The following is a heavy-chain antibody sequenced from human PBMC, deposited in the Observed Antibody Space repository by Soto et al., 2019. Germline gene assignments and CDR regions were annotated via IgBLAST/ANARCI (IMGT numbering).Heavy chain of an antibody. CDR1: GDSITSSSHF. Sequence: ALETLFLTCTVSGDSITSSSHFLGWVRQPPGEGLECIANIYYDGNTYYNPSLKSRVAISLDTSKNQFSLRLNSVTAADTAVYYCARSSIEPRVFMYPFDSWGQGTLVTVSS. J-gene: IGHJ4*02. CDR2: IYYDGNT. CDR3: ARSSIEPRVFMYPFDS. V-gene: IGHV4-39*01. D-gene: IGHD6-6*01.